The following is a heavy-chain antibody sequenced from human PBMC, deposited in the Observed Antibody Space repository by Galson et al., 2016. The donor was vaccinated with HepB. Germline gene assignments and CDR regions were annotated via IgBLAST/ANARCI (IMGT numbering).Heavy chain of an antibody. CDR2: VILDSGVT. CDR1: AYTFTDYF. Sequence: SVKVSCKAFAYTFTDYFMHWVRQAPGQGPEWMGWVILDSGVTKYAEKFQDRITLTRDTSINTAYLELSSLRSDDTAVYYCARGVVAAAGAFDYWGQGTLVAVSS. D-gene: IGHD6-13*01. CDR3: ARGVVAAAGAFDY. J-gene: IGHJ4*02. V-gene: IGHV1-2*02.